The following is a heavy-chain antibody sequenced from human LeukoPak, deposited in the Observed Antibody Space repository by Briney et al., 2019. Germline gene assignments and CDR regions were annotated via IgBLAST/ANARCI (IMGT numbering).Heavy chain of an antibody. D-gene: IGHD6-19*01. J-gene: IGHJ4*02. CDR1: GYTFTGYY. CDR3: ARGVPPSYSSAWYVNY. CDR2: INPNSGDT. V-gene: IGHV1-2*02. Sequence: ASVKVSFKASGYTFTGYYMHWVRQAPGQGLEWMGWINPNSGDTNYAQKFQGRVTMTRDTSISTAYMELSRPGSDDTAVYYCARGVPPSYSSAWYVNYWGQGALVTVSS.